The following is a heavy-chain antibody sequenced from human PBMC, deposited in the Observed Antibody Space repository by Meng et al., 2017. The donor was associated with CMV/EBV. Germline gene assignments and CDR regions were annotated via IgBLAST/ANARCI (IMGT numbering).Heavy chain of an antibody. D-gene: IGHD1-26*01. Sequence: QVQRPPWGAGLLKPSETLSLTCAVYGGSFSCYYWSWIRQPPGKGLEWIGEINHSGSTNYNPSLKSRVTISVDTSKNQFSLKLSSVTAADTAVYYCARGVGATGKADYWGQGTLVTVSS. CDR1: GGSFSCYY. CDR3: ARGVGATGKADY. CDR2: INHSGST. J-gene: IGHJ4*02. V-gene: IGHV4-34*01.